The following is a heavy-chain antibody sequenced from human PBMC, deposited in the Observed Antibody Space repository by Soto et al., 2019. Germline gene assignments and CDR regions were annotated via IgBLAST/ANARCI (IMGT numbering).Heavy chain of an antibody. CDR1: GFTFDDYA. CDR3: AKAYCSGGSCPGDF. J-gene: IGHJ4*02. Sequence: EVQLVESGGGLVQPGRSLRLSCAASGFTFDDYAMHWVRQAPGKGLEWVSGISWNSGSIGYADSVKGRFTISRDNAKNALYLQMNSLRAEDTALYFCAKAYCSGGSCPGDFCGQGNLVTVAS. CDR2: ISWNSGSI. V-gene: IGHV3-9*01. D-gene: IGHD2-15*01.